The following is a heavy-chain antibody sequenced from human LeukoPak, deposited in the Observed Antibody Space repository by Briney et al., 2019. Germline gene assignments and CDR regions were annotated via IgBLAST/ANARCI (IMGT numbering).Heavy chain of an antibody. D-gene: IGHD1-26*01. CDR1: GFTFSSSG. CDR2: IRYDGSNK. CDR3: VNLWEAGY. V-gene: IGHV3-30*02. J-gene: IGHJ4*02. Sequence: GGSLRLSCAASGFTFSSSGIHWVRQAPGKGLEWVAFIRYDGSNKYYADSVKGRFTISRDNSKNTLYLQMNSLRVEDTAMYYCVNLWEAGYWGQGTLVTVSS.